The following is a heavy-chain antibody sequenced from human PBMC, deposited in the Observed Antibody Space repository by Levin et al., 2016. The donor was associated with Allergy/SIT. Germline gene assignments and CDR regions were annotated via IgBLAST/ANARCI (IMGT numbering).Heavy chain of an antibody. Sequence: GESLKISCAASGFTFSSYSMNWVRQAPGKGLEWVSYISTTSSFIYYADSVKGRFTISRDNAKNSLYLQMHSLRAEDTALYYCARGDGYNTAWGQGTMVTVSS. CDR1: GFTFSSYS. CDR2: ISTTSSFI. CDR3: ARGDGYNTA. J-gene: IGHJ3*01. D-gene: IGHD5-24*01. V-gene: IGHV3-21*01.